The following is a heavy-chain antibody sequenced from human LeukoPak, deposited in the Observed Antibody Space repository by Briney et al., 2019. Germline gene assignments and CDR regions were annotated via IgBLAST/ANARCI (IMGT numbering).Heavy chain of an antibody. CDR1: GFTFSSYS. Sequence: GGSLRLSCAASGFTFSSYSMNWVRQAPGKGLEWVSSISSGSTYIYYGDSLKGRFTISRDNAKNSLYLQMNSLRAEDTAVYYCARRVASANNAFDIWGQGTMVTVSS. J-gene: IGHJ3*02. D-gene: IGHD6-13*01. CDR3: ARRVASANNAFDI. CDR2: ISSGSTYI. V-gene: IGHV3-21*01.